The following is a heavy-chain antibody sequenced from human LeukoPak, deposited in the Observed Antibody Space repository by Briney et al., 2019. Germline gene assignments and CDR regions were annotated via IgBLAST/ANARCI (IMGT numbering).Heavy chain of an antibody. CDR1: GFTFSSYA. V-gene: IGHV3-30-3*01. Sequence: GGSLRLSCAASGFTFSSYAMHWVRQAPGKGLEWVAVISYDGSNKYYADSVRGRFTISRDNSKNTLYLQMDSLRAEDTALYYCAKDFVRYNIQFDYWGQGALVTVSS. CDR3: AKDFVRYNIQFDY. J-gene: IGHJ4*02. D-gene: IGHD1-14*01. CDR2: ISYDGSNK.